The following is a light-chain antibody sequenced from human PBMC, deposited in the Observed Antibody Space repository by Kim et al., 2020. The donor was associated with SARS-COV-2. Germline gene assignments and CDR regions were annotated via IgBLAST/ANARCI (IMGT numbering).Light chain of an antibody. J-gene: IGKJ3*01. CDR3: QQFNNWPPLS. CDR1: QSVASD. Sequence: SPGETVTMSCRASQSVASDLAWYQQKPGQAPRLLIYGASTRANGVPARFSGSGSGTDFTLTISSLLSEDFAVYYCQQFNNWPPLSFGPGTKVDIK. CDR2: GAS. V-gene: IGKV3-15*01.